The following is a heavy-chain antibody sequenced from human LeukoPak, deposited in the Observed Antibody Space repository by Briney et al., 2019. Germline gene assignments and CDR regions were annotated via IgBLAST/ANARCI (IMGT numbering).Heavy chain of an antibody. J-gene: IGHJ6*02. Sequence: PGGSLRLSCAASGFTFSDHYMDWVRQAPGKGLEWVGRSRNKVNSDTTEYAASVKGRFTISRDDSKNSLFLQMNSLKTEDTAVYYCARDGRGLPHYYGMDVWGQGTTVTVSS. CDR3: ARDGRGLPHYYGMDV. V-gene: IGHV3-72*01. CDR2: SRNKVNSDTT. CDR1: GFTFSDHY.